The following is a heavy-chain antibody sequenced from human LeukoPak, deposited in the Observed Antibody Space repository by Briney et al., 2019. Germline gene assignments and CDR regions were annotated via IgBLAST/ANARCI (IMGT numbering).Heavy chain of an antibody. Sequence: SETLSLTCTVSGGSISSYYWSWIRQPPGKGLEWIGSIYYSGSTYYNPSLKSRVTISVDTSKNQFSLKLSSVTAADTAVYYCASPRGYSYGRWGMDVWGQGTTVTVSS. D-gene: IGHD5-18*01. CDR1: GGSISSYY. CDR3: ASPRGYSYGRWGMDV. J-gene: IGHJ6*02. V-gene: IGHV4-59*05. CDR2: IYYSGST.